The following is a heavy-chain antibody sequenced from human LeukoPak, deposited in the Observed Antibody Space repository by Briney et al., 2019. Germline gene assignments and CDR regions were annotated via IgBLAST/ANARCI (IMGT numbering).Heavy chain of an antibody. CDR2: ISESGGTT. CDR1: GFTFSSFA. Sequence: GGSLRLSCAASGFTFSSFAMNWVRQAPGKGLEWVSGISESGGTTYYADSVKGRFTISRDNSKNTLFLQMNSLRAEDTAVYYCAKDWRRDAVDVWGQGTTVTVSS. V-gene: IGHV3-23*01. CDR3: AKDWRRDAVDV. J-gene: IGHJ6*02.